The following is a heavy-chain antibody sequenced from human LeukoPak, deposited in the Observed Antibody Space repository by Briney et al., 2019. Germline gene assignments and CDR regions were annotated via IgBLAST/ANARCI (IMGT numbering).Heavy chain of an antibody. CDR2: ISAYNGNT. Sequence: ASVKVSCKASGYTFTSYGISWVRQAPGQGLEWMGWISAYNGNTNYAQKLLGRVTMTTDTSTSTAYMELRSLRSDDTAVYYCARDKWDVAAAGTGAFDIWGQGTMVTVSS. CDR3: ARDKWDVAAAGTGAFDI. CDR1: GYTFTSYG. J-gene: IGHJ3*02. V-gene: IGHV1-18*01. D-gene: IGHD6-13*01.